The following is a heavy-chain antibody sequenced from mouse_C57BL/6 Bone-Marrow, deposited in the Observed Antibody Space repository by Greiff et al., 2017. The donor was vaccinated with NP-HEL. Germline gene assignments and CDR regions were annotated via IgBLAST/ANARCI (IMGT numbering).Heavy chain of an antibody. CDR2: IYPGDGDT. Sequence: VHLVESGAELVKPGASVKISCKASGYAFSSYWMNWVKERPGKGLEWIGRIYPGDGDTKYNGKFKGKATLTADKSSSTAYMQVSSLTSEDSAVYFCARGDYGSSRFGYAMDYWGQGTSVTVSS. CDR3: ARGDYGSSRFGYAMDY. D-gene: IGHD1-1*01. J-gene: IGHJ4*01. CDR1: GYAFSSYW. V-gene: IGHV1-80*01.